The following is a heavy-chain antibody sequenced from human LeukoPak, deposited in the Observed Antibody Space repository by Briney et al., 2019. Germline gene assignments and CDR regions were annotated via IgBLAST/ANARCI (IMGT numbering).Heavy chain of an antibody. D-gene: IGHD6-19*01. Sequence: AGGSLRLSCAASGFTFSSYSMNWVRQAPGKGLEGVSSISSSSSYIYYADSVKGRFTISRDNAKNSLYLQLNSLRAEDTAVYYCARGPSVVSGWYYWGQGTLVTVSS. CDR1: GFTFSSYS. J-gene: IGHJ4*02. CDR2: ISSSSSYI. CDR3: ARGPSVVSGWYY. V-gene: IGHV3-21*01.